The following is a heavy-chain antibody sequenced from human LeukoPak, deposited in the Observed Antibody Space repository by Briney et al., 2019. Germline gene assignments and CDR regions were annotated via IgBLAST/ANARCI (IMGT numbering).Heavy chain of an antibody. V-gene: IGHV1-8*03. J-gene: IGHJ4*02. D-gene: IGHD3-3*01. CDR3: ARALFGVVNPGDDY. CDR1: GYTFTSYD. Sequence: GASVKVSCKASGYTFTSYDINWVRQDTGQGLEWMGWMNPNSGNTGYAQKFQGRVTITRNTSISTAYMELSSLRSEDTAVYYCARALFGVVNPGDDYWGQGTLVTVSS. CDR2: MNPNSGNT.